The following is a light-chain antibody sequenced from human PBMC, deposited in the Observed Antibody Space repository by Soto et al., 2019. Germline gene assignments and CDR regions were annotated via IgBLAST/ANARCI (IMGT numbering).Light chain of an antibody. CDR2: WAS. Sequence: IVMTQSPDSLAVSLGERATINCKSSQSVLFSSNNKNYLAWYRQKPGQPPKLLIYWASIRGSGVPDRISGSGSGTDFTLTISSLQAEDVAVYYCQQYYSTPPYTFGQGTKLEIK. CDR1: QSVLFSSNNKNY. V-gene: IGKV4-1*01. J-gene: IGKJ2*01. CDR3: QQYYSTPPYT.